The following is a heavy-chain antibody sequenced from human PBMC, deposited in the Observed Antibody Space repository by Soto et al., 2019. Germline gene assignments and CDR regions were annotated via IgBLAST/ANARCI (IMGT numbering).Heavy chain of an antibody. CDR3: ARHVLDSSGWLTDY. V-gene: IGHV4-34*01. CDR1: GGSFSGYY. CDR2: INHSGST. D-gene: IGHD6-19*01. Sequence: QVQLQQWGAGLLKPSETLSLTCAVYGGSFSGYYWSWIRQPPGKGLEWIGEINHSGSTNSNPSLKSRVTISVDTSKNQFSLKLSSVTAADTAVYYCARHVLDSSGWLTDYWGQGTLVTVSS. J-gene: IGHJ4*02.